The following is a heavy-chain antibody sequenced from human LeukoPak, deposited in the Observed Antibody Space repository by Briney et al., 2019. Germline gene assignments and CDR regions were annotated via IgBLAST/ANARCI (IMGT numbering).Heavy chain of an antibody. Sequence: GGSLRLSCAASGFTFSSYAMSWVRQAPGKGLEWVSAISGSGGSTYYADSVKGRFTISRDNAKNSLYLQMNSLRAEDTAVYYCATNWAYYYYYMDVWGKGTTVTVSS. CDR3: ATNWAYYYYYMDV. D-gene: IGHD3-16*01. CDR2: ISGSGGST. J-gene: IGHJ6*03. CDR1: GFTFSSYA. V-gene: IGHV3-23*01.